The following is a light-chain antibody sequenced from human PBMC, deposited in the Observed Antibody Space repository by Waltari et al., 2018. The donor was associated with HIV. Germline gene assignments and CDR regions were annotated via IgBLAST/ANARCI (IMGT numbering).Light chain of an antibody. J-gene: IGLJ3*02. CDR1: KLGEKY. CDR3: QACDSTTRV. Sequence: SYEVTQPPSLSVSPGQTASITCSGDKLGEKYACWYQQKPGQSPILVISEDTKRPPGSPGRFSASNSGNTASLTITGTQAMDEADYYCQACDSTTRVFGGGTKLTVL. V-gene: IGLV3-1*01. CDR2: EDT.